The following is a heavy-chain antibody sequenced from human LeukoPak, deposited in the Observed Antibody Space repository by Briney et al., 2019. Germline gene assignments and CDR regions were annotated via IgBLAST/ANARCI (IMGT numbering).Heavy chain of an antibody. CDR3: ATDRQVYGSGEYYFDY. J-gene: IGHJ4*02. CDR1: GGSISSGDYS. CDR2: IYNSGST. V-gene: IGHV4-61*08. Sequence: SETLSLTCTVSGGSISSGDYSWTWIRQPPGKGLEWIGYIYNSGSTKCNPSLKSRVTISVDTSKNQFSLRLSSVTAADTAVYYCATDRQVYGSGEYYFDYWGQGTLVSVSS. D-gene: IGHD3-10*01.